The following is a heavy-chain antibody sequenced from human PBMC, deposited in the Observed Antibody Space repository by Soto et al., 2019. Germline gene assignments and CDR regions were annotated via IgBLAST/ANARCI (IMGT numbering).Heavy chain of an antibody. V-gene: IGHV5-10-1*01. CDR2: IDPSYSYT. CDR3: ARILINWKRGYYFDY. Sequence: GESLKISCKGSGYSFTSYWISWVRQMPGKGLEWMGRIDPSYSYTNYSPSFQGHVTISADKSISTAYLQWSSLKASDTAMYYCARILINWKRGYYFDYWGQGTLVTVS. J-gene: IGHJ4*02. CDR1: GYSFTSYW. D-gene: IGHD1-20*01.